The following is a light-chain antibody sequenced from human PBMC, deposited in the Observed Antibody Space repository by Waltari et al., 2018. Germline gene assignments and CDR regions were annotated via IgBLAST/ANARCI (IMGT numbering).Light chain of an antibody. CDR3: QHHFRLPAT. Sequence: TQSPGPLFCPPEERATLSCRASQSISRYLAWYQQKPGQAPRLLIYGASTRATGIPDRFSGSGSGTDFSLTISGLEPEDSAVYYCQHHFRLPATFGQGTKVEIK. CDR2: GAS. J-gene: IGKJ1*01. V-gene: IGKV3-20*01. CDR1: QSISRY.